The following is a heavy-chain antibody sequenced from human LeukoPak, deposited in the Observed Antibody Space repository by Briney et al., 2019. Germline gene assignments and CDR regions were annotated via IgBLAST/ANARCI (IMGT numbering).Heavy chain of an antibody. Sequence: GGSLRLSCAASGFTFSSYGMHWVRQARGKGLEGVAFIRYDGSNKYYADSVKGRFTISRDNSKNTLYLQMNSLRAEDTAVYYCANCYSGSYDFDYWGQGTLVTVSS. CDR1: GFTFSSYG. V-gene: IGHV3-30*02. J-gene: IGHJ4*02. D-gene: IGHD1-26*01. CDR2: IRYDGSNK. CDR3: ANCYSGSYDFDY.